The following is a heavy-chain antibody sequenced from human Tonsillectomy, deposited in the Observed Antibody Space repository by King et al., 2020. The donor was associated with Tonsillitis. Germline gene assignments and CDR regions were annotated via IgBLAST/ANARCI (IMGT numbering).Heavy chain of an antibody. J-gene: IGHJ6*03. D-gene: IGHD3-3*01. CDR3: ARRDYDFWSGPPEDYYYYYMDV. V-gene: IGHV4-59*08. CDR2: IYYSGST. Sequence: VQLQESGPGLVKPSETLSLTCTVSGGSISSYYWSWIRQPPGKGLEWIGYIYYSGSTNYNPSLKSRVTISVDTSKNQFSLKLSSVTAADTAVYYCARRDYDFWSGPPEDYYYYYMDVWGKGTTVTVSS. CDR1: GGSISSYY.